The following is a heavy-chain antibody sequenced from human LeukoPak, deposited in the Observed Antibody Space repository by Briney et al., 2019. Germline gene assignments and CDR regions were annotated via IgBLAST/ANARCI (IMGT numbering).Heavy chain of an antibody. CDR1: AFTVSSNY. CDR3: ARDLAY. V-gene: IGHV3-66*02. J-gene: IGHJ4*02. Sequence: GGCLRLSCPASAFTVSSNYMGCVRQPQGKGQECVSVIYRGGSKDYANSVKDRFTIARENSSSTLYLQMISLRAEDTAVYYCARDLAYWGQGTLVTVSS. CDR2: IYRGGSK.